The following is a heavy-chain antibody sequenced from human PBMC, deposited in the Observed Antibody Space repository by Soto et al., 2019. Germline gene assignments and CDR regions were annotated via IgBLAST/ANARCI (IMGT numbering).Heavy chain of an antibody. D-gene: IGHD4-17*01. CDR3: AKTPTVTTIFLLDY. CDR2: ISGSGGST. CDR1: GFTFSSYA. Sequence: PGGSLRLSCAASGFTFSSYAMHWVRQAPGKGLEWVSAISGSGGSTYYADSVKGRFTISRDNSKNTLYLQMNSLRAEDTAVYYCAKTPTVTTIFLLDYWGQGTLVTVSS. J-gene: IGHJ4*02. V-gene: IGHV3-23*01.